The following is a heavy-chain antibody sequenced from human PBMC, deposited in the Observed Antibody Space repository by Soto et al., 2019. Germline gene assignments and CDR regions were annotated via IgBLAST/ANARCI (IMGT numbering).Heavy chain of an antibody. Sequence: ASETLSLTCTVSGGSISSYYWSWIRQPPGKGLEWIGYIYYSGSTNYNPSLKSRVAISVDTSKNQFSLKLSSVTAADTAVYYCARDDNYGSGPVWGQGTTVTV. V-gene: IGHV4-59*01. CDR2: IYYSGST. D-gene: IGHD3-10*01. J-gene: IGHJ6*02. CDR3: ARDDNYGSGPV. CDR1: GGSISSYY.